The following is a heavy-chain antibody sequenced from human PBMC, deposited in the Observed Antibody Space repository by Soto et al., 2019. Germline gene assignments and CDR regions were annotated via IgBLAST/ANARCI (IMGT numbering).Heavy chain of an antibody. CDR3: ARARGGFLASHAMDV. D-gene: IGHD3-3*01. J-gene: IGHJ6*02. Sequence: SETLSLTCAVSGGSISSGGYSWSWIRQPPGKGLEWIGYIYHSGSTYYNPSLKSRVTISVDKSKNQFSLKLSSVTAADTAVYYCARARGGFLASHAMDVWGQGTSVTLSS. CDR2: IYHSGST. CDR1: GGSISSGGYS. V-gene: IGHV4-30-2*01.